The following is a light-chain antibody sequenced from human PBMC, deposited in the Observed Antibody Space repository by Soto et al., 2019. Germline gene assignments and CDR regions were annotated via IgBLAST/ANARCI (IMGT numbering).Light chain of an antibody. CDR2: SNN. V-gene: IGLV1-44*01. J-gene: IGLJ1*01. CDR1: SPHIGSNT. Sequence: VLTPPPPAAGAPRGGGPLFFFCRSPHIGSNTVNWYQHLPGTAPKLLIYSNNQRPSGVPDRFSGSKSGTSASLAISGLQSEDEAGYYCATWDDGLNGYVFGTGTKVTVL. CDR3: ATWDDGLNGYV.